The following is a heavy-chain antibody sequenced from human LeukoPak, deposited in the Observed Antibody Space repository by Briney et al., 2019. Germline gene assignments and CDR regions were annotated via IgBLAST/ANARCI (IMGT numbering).Heavy chain of an antibody. Sequence: GGSLRLSCAASGFTFSSYGMHWVRQAPGKGLEWVAFIRYDGSNKYYADSVKGRFTISRDNSKNTLYLQMNSLRAEDTAVYYYAKGLVVTAPLYYFDYWGQGTLVTVSS. CDR2: IRYDGSNK. V-gene: IGHV3-30*02. CDR1: GFTFSSYG. J-gene: IGHJ4*02. D-gene: IGHD2-2*01. CDR3: AKGLVVTAPLYYFDY.